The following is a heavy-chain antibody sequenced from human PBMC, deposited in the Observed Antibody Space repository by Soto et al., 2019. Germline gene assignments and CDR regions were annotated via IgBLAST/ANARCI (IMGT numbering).Heavy chain of an antibody. D-gene: IGHD4-17*01. CDR1: GFTFSTYS. J-gene: IGHJ4*02. V-gene: IGHV3-48*01. CDR3: ARDWREMTTDY. CDR2: ISSDGRTV. Sequence: EVQLVESGGGLVQPGGSLRLSCAASGFTFSTYSMSWVRQAPGKGLEWVSYISSDGRTVNYADSVEGRFTISRDDAKYSLYLQMSNLRAEDTAVYYCARDWREMTTDYWGQGTLVTVSS.